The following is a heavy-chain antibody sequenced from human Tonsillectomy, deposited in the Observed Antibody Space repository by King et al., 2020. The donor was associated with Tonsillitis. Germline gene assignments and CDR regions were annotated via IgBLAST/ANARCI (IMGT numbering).Heavy chain of an antibody. CDR1: GFTFSNAG. CDR3: STDFPRGWELPFDY. D-gene: IGHD1-26*01. J-gene: IGHJ4*02. V-gene: IGHV3-15*01. CDR2: IKRKTDGGTT. Sequence: VQLVESGGGLVKPGGSLRLSCAASGFTFSNAGMSWVRQAPGKGLEWVGRIKRKTDGGTTDYAAPVKGRFTISRDGSKNTLYLQMNSLKTEDTAVYYCSTDFPRGWELPFDYWGQGTLVTGSS.